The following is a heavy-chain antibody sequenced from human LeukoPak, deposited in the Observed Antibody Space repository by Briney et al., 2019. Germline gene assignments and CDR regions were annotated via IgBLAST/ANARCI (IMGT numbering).Heavy chain of an antibody. D-gene: IGHD3-3*01. J-gene: IGHJ4*02. CDR1: GFTFSSYA. Sequence: GGSLRLSCAASGFTFSSYAMSWVRQAPGKGLEWVSAISGSGGSTYYADSVKGRFTISRDNSKNTLYLQMNSLRAEDTAVYYCAKDLSAIFGVVIYFDYWGQGTLVTVSS. V-gene: IGHV3-23*01. CDR2: ISGSGGST. CDR3: AKDLSAIFGVVIYFDY.